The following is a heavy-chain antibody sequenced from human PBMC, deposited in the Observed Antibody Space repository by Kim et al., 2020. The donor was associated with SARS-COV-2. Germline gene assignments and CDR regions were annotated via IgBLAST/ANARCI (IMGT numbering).Heavy chain of an antibody. Sequence: GGSLRLSCAASGFTFNSHSINWVRQAPGKGLEWVSYISSSSSSIYYADSVKGRFTISRDNVKNAVYLQMSSLRHEDTAVYYCARALDCRTTTCYAGNVDYWGQGTLVTVSS. J-gene: IGHJ4*02. CDR2: ISSSSSSI. CDR3: ARALDCRTTTCYAGNVDY. V-gene: IGHV3-48*02. D-gene: IGHD2-2*01. CDR1: GFTFNSHS.